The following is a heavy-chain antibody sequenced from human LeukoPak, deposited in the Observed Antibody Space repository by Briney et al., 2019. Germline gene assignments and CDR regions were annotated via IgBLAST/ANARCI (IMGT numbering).Heavy chain of an antibody. CDR3: AKDHYYDFWSGTLSPLDY. V-gene: IGHV3-30*18. J-gene: IGHJ4*02. CDR1: GFTFSSYG. CDR2: ISYDGSNK. Sequence: GGSLRLSCAAFGFTFSSYGMHWVRQAPGKGLEWVAVISYDGSNKYYADSVKGRSTISRDNSKNTLYLQMNSLRAEDTAVYYCAKDHYYDFWSGTLSPLDYWGQGTLVTVSS. D-gene: IGHD3-3*01.